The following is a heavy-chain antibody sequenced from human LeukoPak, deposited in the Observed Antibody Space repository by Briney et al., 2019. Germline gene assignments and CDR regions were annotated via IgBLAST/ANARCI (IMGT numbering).Heavy chain of an antibody. D-gene: IGHD3-3*01. Sequence: GGSLRLSCAASGFIFDDQGMHWVRQAPGKGLEWVSGISWRSGIIGYADSVKGRFTISRDNAKNSLDLQMESLRAEDTAVYYCAKDTGSPADAITMEGNAFDIWGQGTMVTVSS. J-gene: IGHJ3*02. V-gene: IGHV3-9*01. CDR3: AKDTGSPADAITMEGNAFDI. CDR1: GFIFDDQG. CDR2: ISWRSGII.